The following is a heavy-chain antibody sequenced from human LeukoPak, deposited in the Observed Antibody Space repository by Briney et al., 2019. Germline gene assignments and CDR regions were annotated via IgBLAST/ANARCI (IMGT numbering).Heavy chain of an antibody. Sequence: ASVKVSCKASGYTFTSYDINWVRQATGQGLEWMGWINPKSGRTGYAQKFQGRVTFTRNTSISTAYMELNNLRSDDTAVYYCARETSSRFFDYWGQGTLLTVSS. CDR2: INPKSGRT. V-gene: IGHV1-8*03. J-gene: IGHJ4*02. CDR3: ARETSSRFFDY. CDR1: GYTFTSYD.